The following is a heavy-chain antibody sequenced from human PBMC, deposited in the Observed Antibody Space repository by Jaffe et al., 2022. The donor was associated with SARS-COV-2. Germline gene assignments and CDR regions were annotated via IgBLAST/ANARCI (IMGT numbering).Heavy chain of an antibody. Sequence: EVQLVESGGGLIQPGGSLRLSCAASGFTVSSNYMSWVRQAPGKGLEWVSVIYSGGSTYYADSVKGRFTISRDNSKNTLYLQMNSLRAEDTAVYYCARNGITLKPVRGVMPGHGMDVWGQGTTVTVSS. CDR1: GFTVSSNY. CDR2: IYSGGST. J-gene: IGHJ6*02. CDR3: ARNGITLKPVRGVMPGHGMDV. V-gene: IGHV3-53*01. D-gene: IGHD3-10*02.